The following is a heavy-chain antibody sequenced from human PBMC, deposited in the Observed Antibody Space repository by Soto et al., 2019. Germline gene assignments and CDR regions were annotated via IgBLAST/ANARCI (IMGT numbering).Heavy chain of an antibody. CDR2: IKSKTDGGTT. Sequence: GSLRLSCAASGFTFSNAWMSWVRQAPGKGLEWVGRIKSKTDGGTTDYAAPVKGRFTISRDDSKNTLYLQMNSLKTEDTAVYYCTTVRXFGELLYYGYYYYGMDVWGQGTTVTVSS. CDR1: GFTFSNAW. D-gene: IGHD3-10*01. J-gene: IGHJ6*02. CDR3: TTVRXFGELLYYGYYYYGMDV. V-gene: IGHV3-15*01.